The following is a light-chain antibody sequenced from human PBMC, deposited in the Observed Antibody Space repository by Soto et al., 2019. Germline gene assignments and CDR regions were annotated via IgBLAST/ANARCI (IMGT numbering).Light chain of an antibody. CDR2: GAS. J-gene: IGKJ2*01. V-gene: IGKV3-20*01. CDR1: QSVSSSY. Sequence: EIVLTQSPGTLSLSPGERATLSCRASQSVSSSYLAWYQQKPGQAPRLLIYGASSRATGIPDRFSGSGSRTDFTLTISGLEPEDFAVYYCQQYGISYTFGQGTKLEIK. CDR3: QQYGISYT.